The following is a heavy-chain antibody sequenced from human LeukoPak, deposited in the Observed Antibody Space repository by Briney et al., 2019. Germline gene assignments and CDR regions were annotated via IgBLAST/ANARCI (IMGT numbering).Heavy chain of an antibody. CDR1: GYSFTSYW. D-gene: IGHD5-12*01. CDR2: IYPGDSDT. V-gene: IGHV5-51*01. CDR3: ARAHSGYAPHYYYGMDV. J-gene: IGHJ6*02. Sequence: GESLKISCKGSGYSFTSYWIVWVRQMPGKGLEWMGIIYPGDSDTRYSPSFQGQVTISDDKSITTAYLQWSSLKASDTAMYYCARAHSGYAPHYYYGMDVWGQGTTVTVSS.